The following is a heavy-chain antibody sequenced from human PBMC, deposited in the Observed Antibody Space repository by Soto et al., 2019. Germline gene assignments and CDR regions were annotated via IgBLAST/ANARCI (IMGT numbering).Heavy chain of an antibody. D-gene: IGHD6-13*01. Sequence: PGESLKISCKGSGYSFTSYWISWVRQMPGKGLEWMGRIDPSDSYTNYSPSFQGHVTISADKSISTAYLQWSSLKASDTAMYYCATALYSSSWNYYCGMDVWGQGTTVTVSS. CDR2: IDPSDSYT. CDR3: ATALYSSSWNYYCGMDV. CDR1: GYSFTSYW. V-gene: IGHV5-10-1*01. J-gene: IGHJ6*02.